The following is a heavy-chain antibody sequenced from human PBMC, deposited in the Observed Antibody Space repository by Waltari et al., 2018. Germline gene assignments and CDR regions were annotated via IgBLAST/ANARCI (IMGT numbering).Heavy chain of an antibody. Sequence: QVQLVESGGGVVQPGGSLRLSCAASGCTFSSYGMHWVRQAPGKGLEWVAFIRYDGSNKYYADSVKGRFTISRDNSKNTLYLQMNSLIAEDTAVYYCAKLVGATRTDYYGMDVWGQGTTVTVSS. CDR3: AKLVGATRTDYYGMDV. CDR2: IRYDGSNK. D-gene: IGHD1-26*01. V-gene: IGHV3-30*02. J-gene: IGHJ6*02. CDR1: GCTFSSYG.